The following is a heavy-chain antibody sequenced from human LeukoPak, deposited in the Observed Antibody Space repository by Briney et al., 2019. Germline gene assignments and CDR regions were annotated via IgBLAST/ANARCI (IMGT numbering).Heavy chain of an antibody. Sequence: GSLRLSCAASGFTFSSYWMSWVRQAPGKGLEWVANIKQDGSEKYYVDSVKGRFTVSRDNAKTSLYLQMNSLRAEDTAVYYCARATFGDYAVSDYWGQGTLVTVSS. V-gene: IGHV3-7*01. CDR2: IKQDGSEK. CDR1: GFTFSSYW. J-gene: IGHJ4*02. CDR3: ARATFGDYAVSDY. D-gene: IGHD4-17*01.